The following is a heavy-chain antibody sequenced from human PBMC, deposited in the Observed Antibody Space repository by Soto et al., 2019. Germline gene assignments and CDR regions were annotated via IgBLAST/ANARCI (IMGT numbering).Heavy chain of an antibody. V-gene: IGHV5-51*01. CDR3: TRVGRVTVIRDPFQFFDLDV. CDR1: GCTFTTYW. CDR2: IFPGDSDT. J-gene: IGHJ6*01. D-gene: IGHD2-21*02. Sequence: GESLKISCKGSGCTFTTYWIGWVRQMPGKGLEWMGIIFPGDSDTRYSPSFQGHVTISADKSTGTAFLQWRSLAASDTGPYYCTRVGRVTVIRDPFQFFDLDVWRQGITVAVSS.